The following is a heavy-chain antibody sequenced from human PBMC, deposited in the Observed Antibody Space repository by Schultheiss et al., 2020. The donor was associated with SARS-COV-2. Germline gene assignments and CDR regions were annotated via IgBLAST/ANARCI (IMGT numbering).Heavy chain of an antibody. CDR3: ARWKDGYNRPNYYGMDV. V-gene: IGHV3-21*01. CDR2: ISSSSSYI. D-gene: IGHD5-24*01. J-gene: IGHJ6*02. CDR1: GFTFSSYS. Sequence: GGSLRLSCAASGFTFSSYSMNWVRQAPGKGLVWVSSISSSSSYIYYADSVKGRFTISRDNAKNSLYLQMNSLRAEDTAVYYCARWKDGYNRPNYYGMDVWGQGTTVTVSS.